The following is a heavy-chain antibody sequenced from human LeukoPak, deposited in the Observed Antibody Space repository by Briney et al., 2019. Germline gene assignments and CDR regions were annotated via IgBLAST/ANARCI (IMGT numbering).Heavy chain of an antibody. J-gene: IGHJ4*02. D-gene: IGHD3-10*01. CDR2: ISSSGSTI. V-gene: IGHV3-48*03. CDR3: ARDGKGRNRIGYYFDY. Sequence: GGSLRLSCAASGFTFSSYEMNWVRQAPGKGLEWVSYISSSGSTIYYAASVKGRFTISRDNAKNPLYLQMNSLRAEDTAVYYCARDGKGRNRIGYYFDYWGQGTLVTVSS. CDR1: GFTFSSYE.